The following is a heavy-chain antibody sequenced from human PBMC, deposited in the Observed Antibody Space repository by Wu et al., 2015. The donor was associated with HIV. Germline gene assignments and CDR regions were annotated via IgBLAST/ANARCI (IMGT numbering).Heavy chain of an antibody. D-gene: IGHD3-3*01. V-gene: IGHV1-46*03. CDR2: INPSGGST. CDR1: DTPSPAT. CDR3: ARLLEGVDAFDI. J-gene: IGHJ3*02. Sequence: QVQRGAVVGREVEERRRGLSEGFPARHLDTPSPATICTGCDTAPGQGLEWMGIINPSGGSTSYAQKFQGRVTMTRDTSTSTVYMELSSLRSEDTAVYYCARLLEGVDAFDIWGQGTMVTVSS.